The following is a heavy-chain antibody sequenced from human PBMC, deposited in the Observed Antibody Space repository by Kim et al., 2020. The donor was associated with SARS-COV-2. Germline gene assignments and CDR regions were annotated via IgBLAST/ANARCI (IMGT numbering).Heavy chain of an antibody. CDR3: ARDYTPLAFYQWLAGGVNNWFDP. J-gene: IGHJ5*02. CDR2: ISYDGSNK. CDR1: GFTFSSYA. Sequence: GGSLRLSCAASGFTFSSYAMHWVRQAPGKGLEWVAVISYDGSNKYYADSVKGRFTISRDNSKNTLYLQMNSLRAEDTAVYYCARDYTPLAFYQWLAGGVNNWFDPWGQGTLVTVSS. D-gene: IGHD6-19*01. V-gene: IGHV3-30*04.